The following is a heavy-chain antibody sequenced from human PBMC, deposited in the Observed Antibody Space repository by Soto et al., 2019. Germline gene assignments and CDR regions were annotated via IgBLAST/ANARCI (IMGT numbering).Heavy chain of an antibody. D-gene: IGHD3-22*01. Sequence: GXSLNVSFKASWYSFTSYYIHWRREAPGQGLEWMGVINPSGGTSTSAQKFQGRVTMTTDTSTSTASLELSSLRSKDTAVFYCARGQKDRYDHNSPEYYYFGVDVWGQGTTVT. CDR3: ARGQKDRYDHNSPEYYYFGVDV. J-gene: IGHJ6*02. V-gene: IGHV1-46*01. CDR1: WYSFTSYY. CDR2: INPSGGTS.